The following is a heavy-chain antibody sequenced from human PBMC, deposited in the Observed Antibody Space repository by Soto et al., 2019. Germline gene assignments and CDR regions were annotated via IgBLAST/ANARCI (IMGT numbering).Heavy chain of an antibody. CDR1: GFTFSSYS. CDR2: ISSSSSTI. D-gene: IGHD3-3*01. J-gene: IGHJ6*03. CDR3: ARDSYDFWSGYYGPSYYYYMDV. V-gene: IGHV3-48*01. Sequence: PGGSLRLSCAASGFTFSSYSMNWVRQAPWKGLEWVSYISSSSSTIYYADSVKGRFTISRDNAKNSLYLQMNSLRAEDTAVYYCARDSYDFWSGYYGPSYYYYMDVWGKGTTVTVSS.